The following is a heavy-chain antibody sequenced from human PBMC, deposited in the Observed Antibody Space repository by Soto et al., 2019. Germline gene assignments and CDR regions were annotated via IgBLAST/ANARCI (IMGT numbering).Heavy chain of an antibody. CDR1: GYTFTSYA. J-gene: IGHJ3*02. Sequence: GASVKVSCKASGYTFTSYAMHSVRQAPGQRLEWMGRINAGNGNTKYSQRFQGRVTISRDTSATTAYMELSSLRSEDTAVYYCARFCGGDCYSAAFDIWGQGTMVTVSS. CDR3: ARFCGGDCYSAAFDI. CDR2: INAGNGNT. V-gene: IGHV1-3*01. D-gene: IGHD2-21*02.